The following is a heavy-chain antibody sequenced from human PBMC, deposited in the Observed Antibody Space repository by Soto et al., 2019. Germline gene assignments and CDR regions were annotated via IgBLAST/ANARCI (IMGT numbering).Heavy chain of an antibody. D-gene: IGHD3-22*01. CDR3: ARGHYYDSSGYYLPAFDY. J-gene: IGHJ4*02. V-gene: IGHV3-21*01. CDR2: ISSSSSYI. Sequence: GGFLRLSCAASGFTFSSYSMNWVRQAPGKGLEWVSSISSSSSYIYYADSVKGRFTISRDNAKNSLYLQMNSLRAEDTAVYYCARGHYYDSSGYYLPAFDYWGQGTLVTVSS. CDR1: GFTFSSYS.